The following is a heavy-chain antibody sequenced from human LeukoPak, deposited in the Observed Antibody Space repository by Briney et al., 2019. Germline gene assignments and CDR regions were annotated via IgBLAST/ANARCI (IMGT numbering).Heavy chain of an antibody. J-gene: IGHJ4*02. D-gene: IGHD6-25*01. Sequence: GGFLRLSCAASGFTFSSFPMSWVRQAPGKGLQWVSGITGRGGNTYYADSVEGRFTISRDNSKNTLSLQMDSLRAEDTAVYYCARDRAAFDYWGQGTLVTVSS. CDR2: ITGRGGNT. CDR1: GFTFSSFP. V-gene: IGHV3-23*01. CDR3: ARDRAAFDY.